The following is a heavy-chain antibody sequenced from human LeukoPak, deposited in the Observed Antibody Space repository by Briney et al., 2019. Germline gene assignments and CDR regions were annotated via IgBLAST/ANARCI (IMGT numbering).Heavy chain of an antibody. J-gene: IGHJ3*02. Sequence: GGSLRLSCAASGFSFSSYEVNWVRQAPGKGLEWVSYISSSGNTIYYADSVKGRFIISRDNAKNSLYLQMNSLRTEDTAVYYCARERPGEDTFDIWGQGTMVTVSS. D-gene: IGHD7-27*01. CDR2: ISSSGNTI. CDR3: ARERPGEDTFDI. V-gene: IGHV3-48*03. CDR1: GFSFSSYE.